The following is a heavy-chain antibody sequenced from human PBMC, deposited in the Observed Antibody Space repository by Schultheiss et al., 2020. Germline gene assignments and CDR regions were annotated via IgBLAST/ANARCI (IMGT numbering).Heavy chain of an antibody. J-gene: IGHJ4*02. Sequence: GGSLRLSCAASGFTFSSYGMHWVRQAPGKGLEWVAVISYDGSNKYYADSVKGRFTISRDNSKNTLYLQMNSLRAEDTAVYYCATGLSAYCGGDCPVDYWGQGTLVTVS. V-gene: IGHV3-30*03. CDR2: ISYDGSNK. D-gene: IGHD2-21*02. CDR3: ATGLSAYCGGDCPVDY. CDR1: GFTFSSYG.